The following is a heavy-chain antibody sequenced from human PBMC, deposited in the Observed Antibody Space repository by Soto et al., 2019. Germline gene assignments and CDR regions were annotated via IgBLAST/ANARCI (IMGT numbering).Heavy chain of an antibody. CDR2: ISSSSSYI. Sequence: ESGGGLVKPGGSLRLSCAASGFTFSSYSMNWVRQAPGKGQEWVSSISSSSSYIYYADSVKGRFTISRDNAKNSLYLQMNSLRAEDTAVYYCARDPYYDFWSGYYRNWFDPWGQGTLVTVSS. D-gene: IGHD3-3*01. CDR1: GFTFSSYS. V-gene: IGHV3-21*01. J-gene: IGHJ5*02. CDR3: ARDPYYDFWSGYYRNWFDP.